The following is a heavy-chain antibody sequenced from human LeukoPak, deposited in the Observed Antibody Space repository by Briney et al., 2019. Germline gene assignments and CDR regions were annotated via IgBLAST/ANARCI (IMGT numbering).Heavy chain of an antibody. CDR2: IFSST. D-gene: IGHD2-2*01. J-gene: IGHJ4*02. Sequence: GGSLRLSCTVSGFTVSSNSMSWVRQAPGKGLEWVSFIFSSTHYSDSVKGRFTISRDNAKNSLYLQMNSLRAEDTAVYYCARVRYCSSTSCFWLDYWGQGTLVTVSS. CDR1: GFTVSSNS. CDR3: ARVRYCSSTSCFWLDY. V-gene: IGHV3-53*01.